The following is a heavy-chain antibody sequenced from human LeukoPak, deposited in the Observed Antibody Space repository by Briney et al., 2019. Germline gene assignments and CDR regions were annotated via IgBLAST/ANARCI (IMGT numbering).Heavy chain of an antibody. J-gene: IGHJ4*02. Sequence: PGGSLRLSCAASGFIVGSNYMSWVRQAPGKGLEWVSVIYSGGSTYYADSVKGRFTISRDNSKNTLYLQMNSLRAEDTAVYYCVRGDYGDYTLFDYWGQGTLVTVSS. V-gene: IGHV3-53*01. CDR2: IYSGGST. D-gene: IGHD4-17*01. CDR1: GFIVGSNY. CDR3: VRGDYGDYTLFDY.